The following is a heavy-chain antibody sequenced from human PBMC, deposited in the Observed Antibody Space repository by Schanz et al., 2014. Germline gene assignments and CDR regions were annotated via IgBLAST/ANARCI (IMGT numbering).Heavy chain of an antibody. Sequence: QLVGSGGGLIQPGGSLRLSCTASGFAFSSYSMNWVRQAPGKGLEWVSYISSSGSYIHYADSVKGRFTISRDNAKNTLYLQMNSLRAEDTAVYYCARANYRRKINFDYWGRGTLVTVSS. D-gene: IGHD3-10*01. CDR3: ARANYRRKINFDY. J-gene: IGHJ4*02. CDR2: ISSSGSYI. V-gene: IGHV3-21*05. CDR1: GFAFSSYS.